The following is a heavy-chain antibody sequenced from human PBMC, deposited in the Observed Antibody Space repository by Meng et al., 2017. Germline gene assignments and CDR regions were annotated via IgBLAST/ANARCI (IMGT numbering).Heavy chain of an antibody. CDR3: ARQRGPDF. D-gene: IGHD5-12*01. V-gene: IGHV4-34*01. J-gene: IGHJ4*02. Sequence: QGQRQQGGAGRLRPSGTLSLTCAVYGGSFSGYYWNWIRQPPGKGLEWIGEINEFGSTNYNPSLKSRVTILVDTSKNQFSLKLRSVTAADTAVYYCARQRGPDFWGQGSLVTVSS. CDR2: INEFGST. CDR1: GGSFSGYY.